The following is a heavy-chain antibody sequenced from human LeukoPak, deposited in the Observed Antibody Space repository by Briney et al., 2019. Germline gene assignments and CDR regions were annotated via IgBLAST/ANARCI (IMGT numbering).Heavy chain of an antibody. Sequence: PGGSLRLSCAASGFTFSSYGMSWVRQAPGKGLEWVSAISGSGGSTYYADSVKGRFTISRDNSKNTLYLQMNSLRAEDTAVYYCAKVGTVSKVNQFIDYWGQGTLVTVSS. V-gene: IGHV3-23*01. D-gene: IGHD1-14*01. CDR3: AKVGTVSKVNQFIDY. CDR1: GFTFSSYG. J-gene: IGHJ4*02. CDR2: ISGSGGST.